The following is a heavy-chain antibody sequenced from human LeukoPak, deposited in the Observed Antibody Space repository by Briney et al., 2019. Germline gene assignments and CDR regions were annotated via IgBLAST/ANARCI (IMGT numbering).Heavy chain of an antibody. Sequence: SETLSLTCAVYGGSFSGYYWSWIRQSPGKGLEWIGEINHSGSTNYNPSPKSRVAISVDTSKNQFSLKLSSVTAADTAVYYCARSLRGYSGTHDPYFDYWGQGTLVTVSS. J-gene: IGHJ4*02. CDR1: GGSFSGYY. CDR2: INHSGST. V-gene: IGHV4-34*01. D-gene: IGHD5-12*01. CDR3: ARSLRGYSGTHDPYFDY.